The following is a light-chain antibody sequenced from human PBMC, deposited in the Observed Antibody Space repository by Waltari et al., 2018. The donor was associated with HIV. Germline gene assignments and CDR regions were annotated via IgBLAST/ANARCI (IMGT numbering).Light chain of an antibody. V-gene: IGKV1-39*01. J-gene: IGKJ1*01. Sequence: DIQMTQSPSSLSASVGDRVTITCRASQTVLTYLNWYQMKPGKAPKLLIYATSNLEGGVPSRFSGSGFGTDFTLTISSLQHEDFATYFCQESYGAPPWTFGQGTTVDVK. CDR2: ATS. CDR3: QESYGAPPWT. CDR1: QTVLTY.